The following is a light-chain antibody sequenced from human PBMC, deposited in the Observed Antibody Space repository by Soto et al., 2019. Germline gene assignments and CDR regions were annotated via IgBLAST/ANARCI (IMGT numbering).Light chain of an antibody. J-gene: IGKJ4*01. CDR1: QSITSH. CDR3: QQSHSAPLT. Sequence: QMTQSPSSLFASVGDRVTITCRSSQSITSHLNWYQQKVGQSPKLLIYAASTLQSGVPPRFSGSGSGTEFTLTISGLQREDFATYYCQQSHSAPLTFGGGTKVETK. CDR2: AAS. V-gene: IGKV1-39*01.